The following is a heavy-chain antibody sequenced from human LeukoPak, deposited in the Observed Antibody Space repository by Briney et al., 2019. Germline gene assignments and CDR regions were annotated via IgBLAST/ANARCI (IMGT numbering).Heavy chain of an antibody. Sequence: PEGSLRLSCAASGFTFSNYLVHWVRQAPGKGLVWVSRINSDESNTNSYADSVKGRFTISRDNAKNTLYLQMNSLRAEDTAVYFCGRGGNGIDIWGQGTTVIVSS. D-gene: IGHD2-8*01. CDR1: GFTFSNYL. J-gene: IGHJ3*02. CDR2: INSDESNT. V-gene: IGHV3-74*01. CDR3: GRGGNGIDI.